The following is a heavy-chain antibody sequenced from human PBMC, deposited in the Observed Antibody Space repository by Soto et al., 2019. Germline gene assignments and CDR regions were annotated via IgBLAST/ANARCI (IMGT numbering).Heavy chain of an antibody. Sequence: QVQLQESGPGLVKPSGTLSLTCAVSSGSISSSNWWSWVRQPPGKGLEWIGEIYHSGSTNYNPSLKIRVTISVDKSKNQFSLKLSSVTAADTAVYYCARERMGYGDSQGYWYFDLWGRGTLVTVSS. D-gene: IGHD4-17*01. CDR2: IYHSGST. V-gene: IGHV4-4*02. CDR3: ARERMGYGDSQGYWYFDL. J-gene: IGHJ2*01. CDR1: SGSISSSNW.